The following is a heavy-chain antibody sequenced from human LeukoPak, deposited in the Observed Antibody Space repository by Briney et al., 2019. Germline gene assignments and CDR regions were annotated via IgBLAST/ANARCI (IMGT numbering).Heavy chain of an antibody. J-gene: IGHJ4*02. V-gene: IGHV3-7*03. CDR1: GFTFSSYW. Sequence: GGSLRLSCAASGFTFSSYWMNWVRQAPGKGLEWVANIKQDGSDKYYVDSVKGRFTISRDNAKNSLYLQMNSLRVDDTAVYYGARTDIVVELGIARRFVCWGEGTLVTVSS. D-gene: IGHD2-15*01. CDR2: IKQDGSDK. CDR3: ARTDIVVELGIARRFVC.